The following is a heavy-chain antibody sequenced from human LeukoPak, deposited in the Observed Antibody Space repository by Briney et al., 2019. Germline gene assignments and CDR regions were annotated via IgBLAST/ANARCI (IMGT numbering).Heavy chain of an antibody. CDR3: ARRISYYYGSGSYSYFDY. J-gene: IGHJ4*02. D-gene: IGHD3-10*01. Sequence: SSETLSLTCTVSGGSISSSSYYWGWIRQPPGKGLEWIGSIYYSGSTYYNPSLKSRVTISVDTSKNQFSLKLSSVTAADTAVYYCARRISYYYGSGSYSYFDYWGQGTLVTDSS. CDR1: GGSISSSSYY. CDR2: IYYSGST. V-gene: IGHV4-39*01.